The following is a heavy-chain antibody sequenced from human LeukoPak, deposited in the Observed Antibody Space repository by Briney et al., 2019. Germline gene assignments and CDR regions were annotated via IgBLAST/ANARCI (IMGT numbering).Heavy chain of an antibody. CDR3: AREVWTYYDFWSGSYYYYYMDV. J-gene: IGHJ6*03. V-gene: IGHV1-3*01. Sequence: ASVKVSCKASGYTFTDYAMHWVRQAPGQRLQWMGWINPGNGNTKYSQDFQGRVTITTDTSASTAYMELSSLRSDDTAVYYCAREVWTYYDFWSGSYYYYYMDVWGKGTTVTVSS. CDR1: GYTFTDYA. D-gene: IGHD3-3*01. CDR2: INPGNGNT.